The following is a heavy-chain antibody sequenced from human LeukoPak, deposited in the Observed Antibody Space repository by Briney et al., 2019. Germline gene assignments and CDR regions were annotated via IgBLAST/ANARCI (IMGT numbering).Heavy chain of an antibody. J-gene: IGHJ4*02. CDR3: ASGSYRTYYFDY. CDR1: GYSISSGYY. D-gene: IGHD1-26*01. V-gene: IGHV4-38-2*02. Sequence: SETLSLTCTVSGYSISSGYYWGWIRQPPGKGLEWIGSIYHSGSTYYNPSLKSRVTISVDTSKNQFSLKLSSVTAADTAVYYCASGSYRTYYFDYWGQGTLVTVSS. CDR2: IYHSGST.